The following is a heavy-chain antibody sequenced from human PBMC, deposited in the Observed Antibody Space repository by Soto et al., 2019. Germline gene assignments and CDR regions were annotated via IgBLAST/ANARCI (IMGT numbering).Heavy chain of an antibody. D-gene: IGHD3-22*01. J-gene: IGHJ5*02. CDR2: ISGSGGST. CDR3: VKEEPYYYGSSGDFDP. V-gene: IGHV3-23*01. Sequence: GGSLRLSCAASGFTFSSYAMSWVRQAPGKGLEWVSAISGSGGSTYYADSVKGRFTISRDNSKNTLYLQMNSLRAEDTAVDYCVKEEPYYYGSSGDFDPWGQGSLVTVSS. CDR1: GFTFSSYA.